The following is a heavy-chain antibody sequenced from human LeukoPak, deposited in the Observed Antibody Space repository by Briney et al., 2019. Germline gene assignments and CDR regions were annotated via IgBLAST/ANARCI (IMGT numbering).Heavy chain of an antibody. J-gene: IGHJ4*02. D-gene: IGHD5-12*01. V-gene: IGHV3-20*04. CDR3: ARGGGYDRSFYYFDY. CDR2: INWNGGST. Sequence: PGGSLRLSCAASGFTFDDYGMSWVRQAPGKGLEWVSGINWNGGSTGYADSVKGRFTISRDNAKNSLYLQMNSLRAEDTALYYCARGGGYDRSFYYFDYWGQGTLVTVSS. CDR1: GFTFDDYG.